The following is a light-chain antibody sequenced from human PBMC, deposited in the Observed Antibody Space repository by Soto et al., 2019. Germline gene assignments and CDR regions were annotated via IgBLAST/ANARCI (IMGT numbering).Light chain of an antibody. J-gene: IGKJ1*01. Sequence: EIVMTQSPVTLSASSGERVTLSCRASQSVSSDLAWYQQKPGQATRLLIYAASTRATGIPARFSGSGSGTEFILTISSLQSEDSAVYYCQQYNNWPPWTFGQGTKVEIK. CDR3: QQYNNWPPWT. CDR2: AAS. CDR1: QSVSSD. V-gene: IGKV3D-15*01.